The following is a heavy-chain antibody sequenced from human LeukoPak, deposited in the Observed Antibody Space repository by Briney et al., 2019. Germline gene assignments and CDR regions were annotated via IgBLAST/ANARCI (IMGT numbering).Heavy chain of an antibody. Sequence: ASVKVSCKASGYTFTGYYMHWVRQAPGQGLEWMGWINPNSGGTNYAQKFQGRVTMTRDTSISTAYMELSRLRSDDTAVYYCARDKSYDFWSGYPLWWGQGTLVTVSS. J-gene: IGHJ4*02. D-gene: IGHD3-3*01. V-gene: IGHV1-2*02. CDR3: ARDKSYDFWSGYPLW. CDR1: GYTFTGYY. CDR2: INPNSGGT.